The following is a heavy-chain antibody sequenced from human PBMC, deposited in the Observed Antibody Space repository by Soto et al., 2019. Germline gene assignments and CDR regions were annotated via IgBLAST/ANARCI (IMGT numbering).Heavy chain of an antibody. CDR2: TSGSGGNT. CDR1: GVTFSKYA. J-gene: IGHJ4*02. V-gene: IGHV3-23*01. D-gene: IGHD6-13*01. CDR3: AKDLEGDRSSSWYSS. Sequence: PGGSLRLSCAASGVTFSKYAMSWVRQAPGKGLEWVSTTSGSGGNTYNADSVKGRFTISRDNSKNTLYLQMNSLRAEDTAIYFCAKDLEGDRSSSWYSSWGQGTLVTVSS.